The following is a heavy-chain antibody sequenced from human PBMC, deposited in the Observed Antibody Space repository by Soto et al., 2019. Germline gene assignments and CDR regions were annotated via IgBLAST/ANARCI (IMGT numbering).Heavy chain of an antibody. V-gene: IGHV4-61*01. CDR3: ASSTNYVFWGGEPYYNRMDV. J-gene: IGHJ6*02. CDR1: GGSVSGGSYY. CDR2: IYNTGTT. Sequence: SETLSLTCTVSGGSVSGGSYYWSWIRQSPGKGLEWIGYIYNTGTTKYNATIKSRVTISVDTSKNQFSLRLNSVTAADTAVYFCASSTNYVFWGGEPYYNRMDVWGPGKTVRVYS. D-gene: IGHD3-3*01.